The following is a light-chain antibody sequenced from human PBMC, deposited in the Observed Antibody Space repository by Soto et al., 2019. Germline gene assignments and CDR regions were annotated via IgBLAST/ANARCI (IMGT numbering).Light chain of an antibody. CDR1: QSISSW. CDR3: QQYNSYPWT. Sequence: DIQMTQSPSTLSASVGDRVTITCRASQSISSWLAWYQQKPGKAPKLLIYKASSLESGVPSRFSGSGSGTEFTLHISSLQTDDFATYYCQQYNSYPWTLGQGTKVEIK. V-gene: IGKV1-5*03. J-gene: IGKJ1*01. CDR2: KAS.